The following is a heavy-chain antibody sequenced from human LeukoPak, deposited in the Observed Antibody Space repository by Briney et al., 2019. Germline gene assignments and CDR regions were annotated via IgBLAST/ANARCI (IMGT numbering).Heavy chain of an antibody. V-gene: IGHV3-48*01. D-gene: IGHD3-10*01. CDR2: ISSSSTTI. CDR3: ARGNFYSGSGSSPLDY. J-gene: IGHJ4*02. CDR1: GFTFSSYS. Sequence: GGSLRLSCAASGFTFSSYSINWVRQAPGKGLEWVSYISSSSTTIYYADSVKGRFTISRDNSKNTLFLQMNGLRAEDTAVYYCARGNFYSGSGSSPLDYWGQGTLVTVSS.